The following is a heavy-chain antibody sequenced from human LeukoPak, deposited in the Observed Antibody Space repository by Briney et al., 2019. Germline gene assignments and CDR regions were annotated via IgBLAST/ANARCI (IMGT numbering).Heavy chain of an antibody. CDR3: ANVSPIWNYAVY. D-gene: IGHD1-7*01. J-gene: IGHJ4*02. CDR1: GFTFSSYG. Sequence: GGSLRLSCAASGFTFSSYGMHWVRQAPGKGLEWVAFIRYDGSNKYYADSVKGRFTISRDNSKNTLYLQMNSLRAEDTAVYYCANVSPIWNYAVYWGQGNLVTVSS. V-gene: IGHV3-30*02. CDR2: IRYDGSNK.